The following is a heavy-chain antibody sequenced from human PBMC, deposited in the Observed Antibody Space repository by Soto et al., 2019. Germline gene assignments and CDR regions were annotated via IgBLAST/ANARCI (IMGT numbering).Heavy chain of an antibody. D-gene: IGHD5-18*01. CDR2: IIPIFGTP. J-gene: IGHJ4*02. V-gene: IGHV1-69*13. CDR1: GGTFSSYA. CDR3: EGKDTAMVLRYYFDY. Sequence: SVKVSCKASGGTFSSYAISWVRQAPGQGLEWMGGIIPIFGTPNYAQKFQGRVTITADESTRTAYMGLSSLRSEDTTVYYCEGKDTAMVLRYYFDYWGQGSLVTVSP.